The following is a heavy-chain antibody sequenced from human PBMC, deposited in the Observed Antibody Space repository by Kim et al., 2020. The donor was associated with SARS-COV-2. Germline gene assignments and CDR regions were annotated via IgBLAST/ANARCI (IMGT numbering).Heavy chain of an antibody. J-gene: IGHJ4*02. D-gene: IGHD3-10*01. V-gene: IGHV5-10-1*01. CDR3: ARHGEDPRHFDY. Sequence: NYRPSFQGHVTISADKSISTAYLQWSSLKASDTAMYYCARHGEDPRHFDYWGQGTLVTVSS.